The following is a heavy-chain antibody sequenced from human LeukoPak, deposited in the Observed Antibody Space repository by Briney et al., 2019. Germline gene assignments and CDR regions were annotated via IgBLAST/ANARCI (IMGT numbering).Heavy chain of an antibody. D-gene: IGHD3-22*01. CDR2: INAVNGNT. Sequence: ASVKVSCKASGYTFTNYAIHWVRQAPGQRLEWMGWINAVNGNTKYSQEFQGRVTITRDTSASIAYMELSRLRSEDMAVYYCARGLYDTSGYYYVDFDYWGQGTLVTVSS. CDR1: GYTFTNYA. V-gene: IGHV1-3*03. J-gene: IGHJ4*02. CDR3: ARGLYDTSGYYYVDFDY.